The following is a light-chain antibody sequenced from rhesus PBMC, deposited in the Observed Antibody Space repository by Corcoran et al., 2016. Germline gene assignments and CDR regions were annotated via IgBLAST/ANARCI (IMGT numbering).Light chain of an antibody. V-gene: IGKV3-31*02. CDR2: GAS. J-gene: IGKJ1*01. CDR1: QSVTSY. CDR3: QETSDLWT. Sequence: IVVTQSPATLSLSPGERATLSCRVSQSVTSYLAWYQQKPWQPPRLLIYGASFRAAGLPARFSGSGSVTDFTLTISSLEPEDFAVYYCQETSDLWTFGQGTNVEIK.